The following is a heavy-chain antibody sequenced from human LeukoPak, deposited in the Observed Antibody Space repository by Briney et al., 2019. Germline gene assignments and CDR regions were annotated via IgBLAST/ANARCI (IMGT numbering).Heavy chain of an antibody. CDR2: INSDGINT. Sequence: GGSLRLSCAASGFTFSNYWMHWVRQAPGRGLVWVSRINSDGINTSYADSVKGRFTISRDNAKNTLDLQMNSLRAEDTAVYYCARDLGQYYDTSDNWFDPWGQGTLVTVSS. V-gene: IGHV3-74*01. D-gene: IGHD3-22*01. CDR3: ARDLGQYYDTSDNWFDP. CDR1: GFTFSNYW. J-gene: IGHJ5*02.